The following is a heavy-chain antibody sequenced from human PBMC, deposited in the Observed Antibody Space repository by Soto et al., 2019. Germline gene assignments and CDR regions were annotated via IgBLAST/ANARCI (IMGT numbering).Heavy chain of an antibody. Sequence: PSETLSLTCTVSGGSISSYYWSWIRQPPGKGLEWIGYIYYSGSTNYNPSLKSRVTISVDTSKTQFSLKLNSMTAADTAVYYCARHNYGSGSTYFDYWGQGTLVT. CDR2: IYYSGST. D-gene: IGHD3-10*01. CDR3: ARHNYGSGSTYFDY. V-gene: IGHV4-59*08. J-gene: IGHJ4*02. CDR1: GGSISSYY.